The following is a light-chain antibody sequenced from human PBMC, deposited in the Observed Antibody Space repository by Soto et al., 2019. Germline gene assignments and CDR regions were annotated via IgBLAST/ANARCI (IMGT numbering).Light chain of an antibody. Sequence: QTVVTQSSSASASLGSSVKLTCTLSSGHSSYIIAWHQQQPGKAPRYLMKLEGSGSYNKGSGVPDRFSGSSSGADRYLTISNLQFEDEADYYCETWDSNTPWVFGTGTKVTVL. J-gene: IGLJ1*01. CDR1: SGHSSYI. CDR2: LEGSGSY. CDR3: ETWDSNTPWV. V-gene: IGLV4-60*02.